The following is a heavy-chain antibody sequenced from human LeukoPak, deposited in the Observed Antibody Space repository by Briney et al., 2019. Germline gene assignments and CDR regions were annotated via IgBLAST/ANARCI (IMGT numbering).Heavy chain of an antibody. V-gene: IGHV1-2*06. J-gene: IGHJ4*02. CDR3: ARDQGSLTRSWYTGY. CDR1: GYTFTGYH. D-gene: IGHD6-13*01. Sequence: ASVKVSCKASGYTFTGYHIHWVRQAPGQGLEWIGRINPYSGDTNFAQKFQGRVTMTRDMSITTAYMDLSSLTPDDTAVYFCARDQGSLTRSWYTGYWGQGTQVTVSS. CDR2: INPYSGDT.